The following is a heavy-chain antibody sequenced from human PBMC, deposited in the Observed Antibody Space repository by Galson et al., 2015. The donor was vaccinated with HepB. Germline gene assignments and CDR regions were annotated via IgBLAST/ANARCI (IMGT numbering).Heavy chain of an antibody. V-gene: IGHV3-33*01. CDR1: GFTFSSYG. CDR2: IWYDGSNK. D-gene: IGHD3-3*01. J-gene: IGHJ4*02. Sequence: SLRLSCAASGFTFSSYGMHWVRQAPGKGLEWVAVIWYDGSNKYYADSVKGRFTISRDNSKNTLYLQMNSLRAEDTALYYCARDFLIFGVVPPGYWGQGTLVTVSS. CDR3: ARDFLIFGVVPPGY.